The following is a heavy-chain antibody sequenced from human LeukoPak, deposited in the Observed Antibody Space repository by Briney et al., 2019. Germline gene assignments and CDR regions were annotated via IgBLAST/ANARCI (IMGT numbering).Heavy chain of an antibody. CDR1: GFNSSNYE. D-gene: IGHD3-22*01. CDR2: ISSSGSTT. J-gene: IGHJ4*02. Sequence: PGGSLRLSCAASGFNSSNYEMNWVRQAPGKGLEWVSYISSSGSTTHYADSVQGRFTISRDNAKNSLYLQMNSLRAEDTAVYYCARGPHNYYDSSGYYYWGQGTLVTVSS. V-gene: IGHV3-48*03. CDR3: ARGPHNYYDSSGYYY.